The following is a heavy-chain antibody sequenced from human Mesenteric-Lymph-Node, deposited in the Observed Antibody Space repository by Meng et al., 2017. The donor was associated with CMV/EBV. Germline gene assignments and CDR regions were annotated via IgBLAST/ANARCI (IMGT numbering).Heavy chain of an antibody. CDR1: GFTFSSYA. Sequence: GESLKISCAASGFTFSSYAMHWIRQAPGKGLEWVAFIRYDESKKYYADSVKGRFTISRDNSKNTFYLQMNTLGPEDTAVYYSAREGCSSSSCYRWFDPWGQGTLVTVSS. CDR3: AREGCSSSSCYRWFDP. J-gene: IGHJ5*02. CDR2: IRYDESKK. V-gene: IGHV3-30*02. D-gene: IGHD2-2*02.